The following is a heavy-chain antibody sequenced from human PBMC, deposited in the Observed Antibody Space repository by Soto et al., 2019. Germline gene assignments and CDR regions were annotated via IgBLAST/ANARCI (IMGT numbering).Heavy chain of an antibody. CDR2: IIPVFGTA. V-gene: IGHV1-69*01. Sequence: QVQLVQSGAEVKKPGSSVKVSCKASGGDFRNYAINWVRQAPGQGLEWMGGIIPVFGTADYPQKFQGRVTITADESTTTAYMELTSLKTEDTAVYFCARDRWGSYSFDSWGQGTLVTVAS. J-gene: IGHJ5*01. D-gene: IGHD1-26*01. CDR3: ARDRWGSYSFDS. CDR1: GGDFRNYA.